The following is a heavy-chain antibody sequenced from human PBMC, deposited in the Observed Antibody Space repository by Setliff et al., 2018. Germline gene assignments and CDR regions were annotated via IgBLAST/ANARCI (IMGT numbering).Heavy chain of an antibody. CDR2: SNHSGNT. CDR1: GESFSNNY. Sequence: SETLSLTCRVYGESFSNNYWSWIRQPPGKGLEWIGESNHSGNTTNHPSLKSRLTMSVDTSKNQFSLNLQMNGLRAEDTAVYYCAKANAMVVTSHSYGMDVWGQGTTVTVSS. J-gene: IGHJ6*02. CDR3: AKANAMVVTSHSYGMDV. V-gene: IGHV4-34*01. D-gene: IGHD2-21*02.